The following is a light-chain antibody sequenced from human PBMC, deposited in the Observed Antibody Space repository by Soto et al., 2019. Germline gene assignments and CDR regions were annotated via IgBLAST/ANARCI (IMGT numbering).Light chain of an antibody. J-gene: IGKJ1*01. Sequence: EIVMTQSPATLSVSPGERATLSCRASQSVSSSLAWYQQKPGQPPRLLIFGASNRATGIPARFSGSGSGTEFTLTISSLQSEDFAVYYCQQYSNWPPWTFGQGTKVEIK. CDR1: QSVSSS. CDR2: GAS. CDR3: QQYSNWPPWT. V-gene: IGKV3-15*01.